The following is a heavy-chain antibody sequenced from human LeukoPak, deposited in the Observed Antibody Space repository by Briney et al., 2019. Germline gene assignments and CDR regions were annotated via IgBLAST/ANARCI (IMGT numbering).Heavy chain of an antibody. CDR1: GFTFSSYW. D-gene: IGHD3-22*01. V-gene: IGHV3-7*01. Sequence: GGSLRLSCAASGFTFSSYWMSWVRQAPGKGLEWVANIKQDGSEKYYVDSVKGRFTISRDNAKNSLYLQMNSLRAEDTAVYYYANDDYYDSSGYYSHDAFDIWGQGTMVTVSS. CDR2: IKQDGSEK. J-gene: IGHJ3*02. CDR3: ANDDYYDSSGYYSHDAFDI.